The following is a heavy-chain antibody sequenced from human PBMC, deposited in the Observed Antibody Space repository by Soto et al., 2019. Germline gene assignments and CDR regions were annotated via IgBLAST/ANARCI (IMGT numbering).Heavy chain of an antibody. CDR2: IWYDGSNK. Sequence: PGGSLRLSCAASGFTFSSYGMHWVRQAPGKGLEWVAVIWYDGSNKYYADSVKGRFTISRDNSKNTLYLQMNSLRAEDTAVYYCARDGPGKDWYDFWSGYQRPYYGMDVWGQGTTVTVSS. CDR3: ARDGPGKDWYDFWSGYQRPYYGMDV. V-gene: IGHV3-33*01. CDR1: GFTFSSYG. J-gene: IGHJ6*02. D-gene: IGHD3-3*01.